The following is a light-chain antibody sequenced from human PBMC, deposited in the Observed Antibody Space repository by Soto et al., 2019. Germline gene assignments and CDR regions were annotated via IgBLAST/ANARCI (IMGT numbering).Light chain of an antibody. J-gene: IGLJ1*01. Sequence: QSVQTQPPSASATPGQTVTISCSGSSSNIGTSSVHWYKHLPGTAPKPLIYTNDQRPSGVPDRFSGSKSGTSASLAISGLQSEDEADYYCAVWDDSLNGHVFGAGTKVTVL. V-gene: IGLV1-44*01. CDR1: SSNIGTSS. CDR2: TND. CDR3: AVWDDSLNGHV.